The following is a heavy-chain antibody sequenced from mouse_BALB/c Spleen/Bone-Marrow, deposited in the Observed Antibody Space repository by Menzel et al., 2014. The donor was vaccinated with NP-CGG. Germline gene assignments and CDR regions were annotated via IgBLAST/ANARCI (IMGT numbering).Heavy chain of an antibody. J-gene: IGHJ2*01. CDR3: ARWTTVRVY. CDR2: ILPGSGST. CDR1: GYTFSSYW. D-gene: IGHD1-1*01. V-gene: IGHV1-9*01. Sequence: VQLQQSGVELMKRGASVKLSCKATGYTFSSYWIERVKQRPGHGLVWIGEILPGSGSTNYNEKFKGKATFTADTSSNTAYMQLSRLTSEDSAVYYCARWTTVRVYWGQGTTLTVSS.